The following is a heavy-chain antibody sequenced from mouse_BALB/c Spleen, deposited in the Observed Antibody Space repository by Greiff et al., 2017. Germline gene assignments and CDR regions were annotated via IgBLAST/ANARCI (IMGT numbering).Heavy chain of an antibody. D-gene: IGHD1-1*02. CDR1: GFTFSSFG. J-gene: IGHJ2*01. Sequence: QGVESGGGLVKPGGSLKLSCAASGFTFSSFGMHWVRQAPEKGLEWVAYISSGSSTIYYADTVKGRFTISRDNPKNTLFLQMTSLRSEDTAMYYCARYGFDYWGQGTTLTVSS. CDR2: ISSGSSTI. CDR3: ARYGFDY. V-gene: IGHV5-17*02.